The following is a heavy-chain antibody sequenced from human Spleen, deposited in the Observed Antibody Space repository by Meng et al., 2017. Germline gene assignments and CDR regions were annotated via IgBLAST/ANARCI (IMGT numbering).Heavy chain of an antibody. CDR2: INHSGST. Sequence: GSLRLSCVVSGGSFSDYYWSWIRQPPGKGLEWIGEINHSGSTNYNPSLESRATISVGTSQNNLSLELDYVTAADSAVYYCASGPTTMAHDFDYWGQGTLVTVSS. J-gene: IGHJ4*02. D-gene: IGHD4-11*01. CDR1: GGSFSDYY. V-gene: IGHV4-34*01. CDR3: ASGPTTMAHDFDY.